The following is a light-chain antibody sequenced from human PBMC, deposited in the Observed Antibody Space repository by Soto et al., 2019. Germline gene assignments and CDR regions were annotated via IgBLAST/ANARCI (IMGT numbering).Light chain of an antibody. CDR3: CSYAGRSTYV. V-gene: IGLV2-23*01. CDR2: EGS. Sequence: QSVLTQPASVSGSPGQSITISCTGTSSDVGSYNLVSWYQQHPGKAPKLIIYEGSTRPSGVSSRFSASKSGNTASLTISGLQAEDEADYYCCSYAGRSTYVFGPGTKLTVL. J-gene: IGLJ1*01. CDR1: SSDVGSYNL.